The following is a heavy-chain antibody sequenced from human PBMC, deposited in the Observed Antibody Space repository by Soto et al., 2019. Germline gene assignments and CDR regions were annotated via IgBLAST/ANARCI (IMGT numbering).Heavy chain of an antibody. CDR1: GGSITFNDY. CDR2: LYLDGSA. J-gene: IGHJ4*02. V-gene: IGHV4-39*01. Sequence: LQESGPELVRPSETLSLTCSVSGGSITFNDYWCWIRQPPGKGLEWIGSLYLDGSAYYRPPLRSRVSMSVYTFKKKFALKVGSVNAADAAIYYCARQDPPYVDSSFDFDLWGRGTLVTGS. D-gene: IGHD3-16*01. CDR3: ARQDPPYVDSSFDFDL.